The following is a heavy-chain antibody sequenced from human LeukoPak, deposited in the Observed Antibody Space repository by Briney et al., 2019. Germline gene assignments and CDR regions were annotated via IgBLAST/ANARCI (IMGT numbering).Heavy chain of an antibody. V-gene: IGHV3-23*01. J-gene: IGHJ4*02. CDR2: IKASGTST. D-gene: IGHD1-26*01. CDR3: AKAVYIGNYGDYYFDY. Sequence: QPGGSLRLSCTASGFTFSNYAMSWVRQAPGKGLEWVSAIKASGTSTYYTDSVKGRFTISRDNSENTLCLQMNSLRAEDTAVYYCAKAVYIGNYGDYYFDYWGQGTLVTVSS. CDR1: GFTFSNYA.